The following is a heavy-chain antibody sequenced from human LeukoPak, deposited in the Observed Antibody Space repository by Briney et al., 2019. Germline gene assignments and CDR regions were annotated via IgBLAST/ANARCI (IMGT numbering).Heavy chain of an antibody. CDR1: GFSFSSYG. J-gene: IGHJ4*02. CDR3: ATESIGRHYDY. CDR2: IGPTGTDT. Sequence: GGSLRLSCAASGFSFSSYGFNWVRQAPGKGLDWVSSIGPTGTDTYHADSVKGRFTISRDNAKNSLYLKMDSLRAEDTAVYYCATESIGRHYDYWGQGTLLTVSS. D-gene: IGHD3-3*02. V-gene: IGHV3-21*01.